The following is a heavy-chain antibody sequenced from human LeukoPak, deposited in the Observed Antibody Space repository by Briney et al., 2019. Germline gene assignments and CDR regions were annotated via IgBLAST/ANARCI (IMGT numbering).Heavy chain of an antibody. CDR3: ATRITVTTYYYYMDV. CDR1: GGTFSSYA. CDR2: IIPIFGTA. D-gene: IGHD4-11*01. V-gene: IGHV1-69*13. J-gene: IGHJ6*03. Sequence: GASVKVSCKASGGTFSSYAISWVRQAPGQGLEWMGGIIPIFGTANYAQKFQGRVTITADESTSTAYMELGSLRSEDTAVYYCATRITVTTYYYYMDVWGKGTTVTVSS.